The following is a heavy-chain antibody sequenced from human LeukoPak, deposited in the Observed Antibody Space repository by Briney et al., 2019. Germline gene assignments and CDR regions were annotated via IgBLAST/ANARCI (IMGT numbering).Heavy chain of an antibody. CDR1: GGSISSYY. J-gene: IGHJ3*02. V-gene: IGHV4-4*07. CDR2: IYTSGST. Sequence: PSETLSLTCTVSGGSISSYYWSWIRQPAGKGLEWIGCIYTSGSTNYNPSLKNRVTMSVDTSKNQFSLKLSSVTAADTAVYYCARDRGWELLTAFDIWGQGTMVTVSS. CDR3: ARDRGWELLTAFDI. D-gene: IGHD1-26*01.